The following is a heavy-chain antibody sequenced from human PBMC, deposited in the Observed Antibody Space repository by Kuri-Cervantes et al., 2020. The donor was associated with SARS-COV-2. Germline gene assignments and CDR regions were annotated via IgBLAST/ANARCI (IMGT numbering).Heavy chain of an antibody. V-gene: IGHV3-30*03. D-gene: IGHD6-13*01. J-gene: IGHJ4*02. CDR3: ASKTPRSSSWTRWGTRGSGGEGDY. CDR2: ISYDGSNK. Sequence: GESLKISCAASGFTFSSYGMHWVRQAPGKGLEWVAVISYDGSNKYYADSVKGRFTISRDNSKNTLYLQMNSLRAEDTAVYYCASKTPRSSSWTRWGTRGSGGEGDYWGQGTLVTVSS. CDR1: GFTFSSYG.